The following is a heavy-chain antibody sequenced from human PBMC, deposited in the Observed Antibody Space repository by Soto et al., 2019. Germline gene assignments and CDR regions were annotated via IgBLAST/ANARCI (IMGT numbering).Heavy chain of an antibody. CDR3: ARESFSASPNFFDY. CDR1: GFTFTRYS. CDR2: ISSTTNYI. D-gene: IGHD3-16*01. Sequence: PGGSLRLSCAASGFTFTRYSMNWVRQAPGKGLEWVSSISSTTNYIYYADSMKGRFTVSRDNAKNSLELQMNSLRADDTALYYCARESFSASPNFFDYWGRGTQVTVSS. J-gene: IGHJ4*02. V-gene: IGHV3-21*01.